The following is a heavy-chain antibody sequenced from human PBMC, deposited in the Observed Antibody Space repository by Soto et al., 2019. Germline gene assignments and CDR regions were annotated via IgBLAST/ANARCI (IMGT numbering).Heavy chain of an antibody. V-gene: IGHV6-1*01. CDR1: GDSVSSYSAA. D-gene: IGHD3-10*01. Sequence: SQTLSLTCAISGDSVSSYSAAWNWIRQSPSGGLEWLGRTYYRSRFFSDYAESVKSRIIINPDTSKNQFSLQLKSVTPEDTAVYYCVRDRYSSSGRFDPWGQGTPVTV. J-gene: IGHJ5*02. CDR2: TYYRSRFFS. CDR3: VRDRYSSSGRFDP.